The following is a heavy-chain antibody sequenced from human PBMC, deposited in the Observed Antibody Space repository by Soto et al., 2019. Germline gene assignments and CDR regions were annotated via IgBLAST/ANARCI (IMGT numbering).Heavy chain of an antibody. D-gene: IGHD5-18*01. J-gene: IGHJ4*02. CDR2: IYYSGST. CDR3: AGRTTSGYSYGYEFGVVDY. CDR1: GGSISSGGYY. Sequence: SETLSLTCTVSGGSISSGGYYWSWIRQHPGKGLEWIGYIYYSGSTYYNPSLKSRVTISVDTSKNQFSLKLSSVTAADTAVYYCAGRTTSGYSYGYEFGVVDYWGQGTLVTVSS. V-gene: IGHV4-31*03.